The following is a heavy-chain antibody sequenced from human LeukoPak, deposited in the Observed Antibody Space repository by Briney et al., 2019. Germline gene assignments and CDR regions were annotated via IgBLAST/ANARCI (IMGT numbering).Heavy chain of an antibody. Sequence: GGSLRLSCAASGFTFSSYAMHWVRQAPGKGLEWVAVISYDGSNKYYADSVEGRFTISRDNSKNTLYLQMNSLRAEGTAVYYCARDRDMVLDYWGQGTLVTVSS. CDR2: ISYDGSNK. V-gene: IGHV3-30-3*01. J-gene: IGHJ4*02. CDR3: ARDRDMVLDY. CDR1: GFTFSSYA. D-gene: IGHD2-8*01.